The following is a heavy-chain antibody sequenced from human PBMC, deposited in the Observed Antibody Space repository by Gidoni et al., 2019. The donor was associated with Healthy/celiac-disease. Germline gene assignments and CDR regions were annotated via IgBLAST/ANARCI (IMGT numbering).Heavy chain of an antibody. CDR2: SSGSGGST. CDR1: GVTVSSYA. V-gene: IGHV3-23*01. Sequence: EVQLLESGGGLVQPGGSLRLPCAASGVTVSSYAMSWVRQAPGKGLEWVSASSGSGGSTYYADSVKGRFTISRDNSKNTLYLQMNSLRAEDTAVYYCAKGDSSGYRLYYFDYWGQGTLVTVSS. D-gene: IGHD3-22*01. J-gene: IGHJ4*02. CDR3: AKGDSSGYRLYYFDY.